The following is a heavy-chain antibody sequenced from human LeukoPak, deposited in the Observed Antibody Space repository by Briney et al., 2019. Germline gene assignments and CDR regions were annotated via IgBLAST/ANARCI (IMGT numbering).Heavy chain of an antibody. CDR2: ISDSGGST. Sequence: GVSLRLPCAFSGITLSNYGISWVPHAPGKARECVAGISDSGGSTNYADSVKGRFTVYRDNPKNTLYLQMNSVRAEDTAVYFCAKRGVVIRVILVGFHKEAYYFDSWGQGALVTVSS. CDR3: AKRGVVIRVILVGFHKEAYYFDS. V-gene: IGHV3-23*01. D-gene: IGHD3-22*01. J-gene: IGHJ4*02. CDR1: GITLSNYG.